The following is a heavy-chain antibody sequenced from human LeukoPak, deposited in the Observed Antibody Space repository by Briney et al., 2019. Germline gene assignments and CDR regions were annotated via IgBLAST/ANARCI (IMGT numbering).Heavy chain of an antibody. Sequence: GGSLRLSCAASGFTFSTYWMTWVRQAPGKGLEWVANIKEDGSQKYYVDSVMGRFTISRDNAKNSLYLQMDSLRAEDTAVYYCARDTGCAGGNCFSFYDSWGQGTLVTVSS. CDR2: IKEDGSQK. V-gene: IGHV3-7*01. CDR3: ARDTGCAGGNCFSFYDS. D-gene: IGHD2-15*01. CDR1: GFTFSTYW. J-gene: IGHJ4*02.